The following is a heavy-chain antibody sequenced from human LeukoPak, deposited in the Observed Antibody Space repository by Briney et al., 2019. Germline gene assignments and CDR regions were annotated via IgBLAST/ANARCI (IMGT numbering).Heavy chain of an antibody. J-gene: IGHJ6*02. V-gene: IGHV3-15*01. CDR2: IKSKTDGGTT. CDR1: GFTFSNAW. CDR3: TTVGVYGYGSGGYYYGMDV. Sequence: GSLRLSCAASGFTFSNAWMSWVRQAPGKGLEWVGRIKSKTDGGTTDYAAPGKGRFTISRDDSKNTLYLQMNSLKTEDTAVYYCTTVGVYGYGSGGYYYGMDVWGQGTTVTVSS. D-gene: IGHD5-18*01.